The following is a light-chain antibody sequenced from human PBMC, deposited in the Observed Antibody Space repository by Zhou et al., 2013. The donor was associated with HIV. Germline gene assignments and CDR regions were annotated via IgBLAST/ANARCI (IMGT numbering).Light chain of an antibody. Sequence: DIHLTQSPSFLSASVGDRVTITCRASQDIRNSSAWYQQKPGKAPNLLIFAASTLLNGVPSRFSGGGSGTEFALTISSLQPEDFATYYCQQYNSYPRTFGQGTKVEIK. CDR3: QQYNSYPRT. CDR1: QDIRNS. V-gene: IGKV1-9*01. CDR2: AAS. J-gene: IGKJ1*01.